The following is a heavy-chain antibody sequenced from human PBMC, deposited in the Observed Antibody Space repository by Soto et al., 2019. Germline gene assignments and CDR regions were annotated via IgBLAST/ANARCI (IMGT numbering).Heavy chain of an antibody. CDR1: GGSISSYY. J-gene: IGHJ6*02. Sequence: QVQLQESGPGLVKPSETLSLTCTVSGGSISSYYWSWIRQPPGKGLEWIGYIYYSGSTNYNPSLMSRVTISVHTSKNRSSLKLSSVTAADTAVYYCARAGYYYGSGSYQFYYGMDVWGQGTTVTVSS. V-gene: IGHV4-59*01. D-gene: IGHD3-10*01. CDR2: IYYSGST. CDR3: ARAGYYYGSGSYQFYYGMDV.